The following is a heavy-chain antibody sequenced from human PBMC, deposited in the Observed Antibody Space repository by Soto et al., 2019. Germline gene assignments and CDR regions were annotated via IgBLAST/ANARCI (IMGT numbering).Heavy chain of an antibody. Sequence: VQLVESGGGLVNPGGSLRLSCAASGFTFSHAWMSWVRQAPGKGLEWVGRIKSKTAGGTADYAAPVKGRFTISRDDSKSTLYLQMNSLKTEDTAVYYCTREPHFDYWGQGTLVTVSS. D-gene: IGHD1-26*01. J-gene: IGHJ4*02. CDR1: GFTFSHAW. CDR2: IKSKTAGGTA. CDR3: TREPHFDY. V-gene: IGHV3-15*01.